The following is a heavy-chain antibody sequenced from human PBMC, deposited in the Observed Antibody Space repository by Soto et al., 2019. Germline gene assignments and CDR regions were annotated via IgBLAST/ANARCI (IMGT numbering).Heavy chain of an antibody. Sequence: ASVKVSCKASGYTFTSYDINWVRQATGQGLEWMGWMNPNSGNTGYAQKFQGRVTMTRNTSISTAYMELSSLRSEDTAVYYCARGFDNTYYDFWSGYRGWFDPWGQGTLVTVSS. J-gene: IGHJ5*02. CDR1: GYTFTSYD. D-gene: IGHD3-3*01. V-gene: IGHV1-8*01. CDR2: MNPNSGNT. CDR3: ARGFDNTYYDFWSGYRGWFDP.